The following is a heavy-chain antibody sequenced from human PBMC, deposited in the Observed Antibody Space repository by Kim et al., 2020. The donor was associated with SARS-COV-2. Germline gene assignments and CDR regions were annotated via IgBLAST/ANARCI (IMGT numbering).Heavy chain of an antibody. Sequence: GGSLRLSCAASGFTFSSYGMHWVRQAPGKGLEWVAVIWYDGSNKYYADSVKGRFTISRDNSKNTLYLQMNSLRAEDTAVYYCAREQYGSGSHDGTFPWGQGTLVTVSS. CDR3: AREQYGSGSHDGTFP. J-gene: IGHJ5*02. D-gene: IGHD3-10*01. V-gene: IGHV3-33*01. CDR2: IWYDGSNK. CDR1: GFTFSSYG.